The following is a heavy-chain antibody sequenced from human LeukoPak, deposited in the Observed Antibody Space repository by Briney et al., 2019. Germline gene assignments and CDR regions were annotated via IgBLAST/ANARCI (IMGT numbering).Heavy chain of an antibody. J-gene: IGHJ4*02. CDR2: IIPIFGTA. Sequence: SVKVSCKGSGGTFSSYAISWVRQAPGQGLEWMGRIIPIFGTANYAQKFQGRVTINTDESTSTAYLELSSLRSEDTAVYYCASDYYDYVWGSYPAQSYWGQGTLVTVSS. CDR1: GGTFSSYA. CDR3: ASDYYDYVWGSYPAQSY. V-gene: IGHV1-69*05. D-gene: IGHD3-16*02.